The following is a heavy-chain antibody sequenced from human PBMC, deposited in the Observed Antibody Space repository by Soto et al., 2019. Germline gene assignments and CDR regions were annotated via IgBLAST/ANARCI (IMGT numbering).Heavy chain of an antibody. D-gene: IGHD3-10*01. Sequence: GGSLRLSCAASGFTFSSYSVNWVRQAPGKGLEWVSYISSGSKTIYYADSVKGRFTVSRDNAKNSQYLQMNSLTDEDTAVYYCAREDILGVRSFDYWGRGXLVTVYS. J-gene: IGHJ4*02. V-gene: IGHV3-48*02. CDR2: ISSGSKTI. CDR1: GFTFSSYS. CDR3: AREDILGVRSFDY.